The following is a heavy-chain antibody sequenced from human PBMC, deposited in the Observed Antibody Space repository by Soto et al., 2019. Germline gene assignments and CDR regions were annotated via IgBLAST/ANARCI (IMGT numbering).Heavy chain of an antibody. CDR2: IYSGGST. V-gene: IGHV3-66*01. J-gene: IGHJ6*02. D-gene: IGHD6-19*01. CDR1: GFTVSSNY. CDR3: ARDHSGWYSLHYYCMDV. Sequence: EVQLVESGGGLVQPGGSLRLSCAASGFTVSSNYMSWVRQAPGKGLEWVSVIYSGGSTYYADSVKGRFTISRDNSKNSLYLQTNSLRAEDTAVYYGARDHSGWYSLHYYCMDVWGQGTTVTVSS.